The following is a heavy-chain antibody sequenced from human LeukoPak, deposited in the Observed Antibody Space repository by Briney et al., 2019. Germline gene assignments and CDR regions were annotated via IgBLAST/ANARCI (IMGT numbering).Heavy chain of an antibody. J-gene: IGHJ4*02. D-gene: IGHD3-22*01. CDR2: ISGSGGST. Sequence: GGSLRLSCAASGFTFSDYYMSWIRQAPGKGLEWVSAISGSGGSTYYADSVKGRFTISRDNSKNTLYLQMNSLRAEDTAVYYCAKVLSYDSSGYYFGGGFGFDYWGQGTLVTVSS. CDR3: AKVLSYDSSGYYFGGGFGFDY. CDR1: GFTFSDYY. V-gene: IGHV3-23*01.